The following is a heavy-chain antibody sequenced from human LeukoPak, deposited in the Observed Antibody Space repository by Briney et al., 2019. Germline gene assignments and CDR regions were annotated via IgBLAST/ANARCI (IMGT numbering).Heavy chain of an antibody. Sequence: GGSLRLSCAASGFTFSSYAMHWVRQAPGKGLEWVAVISYDGSNKYYADSVKGRFTISRDNSKNTLYLQMNSLRAEDTAVYYCARGRCSGGSCYSDYYYGMDVWGQGTTVTVSS. D-gene: IGHD2-15*01. J-gene: IGHJ6*02. V-gene: IGHV3-30-3*01. CDR3: ARGRCSGGSCYSDYYYGMDV. CDR2: ISYDGSNK. CDR1: GFTFSSYA.